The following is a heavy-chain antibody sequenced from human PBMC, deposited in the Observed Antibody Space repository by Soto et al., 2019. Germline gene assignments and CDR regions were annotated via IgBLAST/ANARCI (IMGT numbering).Heavy chain of an antibody. CDR1: GYTFTSYA. Sequence: SVKVSCKASGYTFTSYAMHWVRQAPGQRLEWMGGIIPILGIANYAQKFQGRVTITADKSTSTAYMELSSLRSEDTAVYYCANRGGNSDPYYYYGMDVWGQGTTVTVSS. J-gene: IGHJ6*02. CDR3: ANRGGNSDPYYYYGMDV. D-gene: IGHD2-21*02. V-gene: IGHV1-69*10. CDR2: IIPILGIA.